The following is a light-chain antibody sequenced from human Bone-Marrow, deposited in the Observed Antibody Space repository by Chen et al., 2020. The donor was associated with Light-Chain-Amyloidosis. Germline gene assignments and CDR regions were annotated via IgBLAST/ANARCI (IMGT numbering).Light chain of an antibody. CDR1: QSLLHSNGHTY. CDR2: LGS. V-gene: IGKV2-28*01. Sequence: DIVLTQSPLALPVTPGEPASISCRSSQSLLHSNGHTYLDWYLQKPGQSPQVLIYLGSERASGVPDRFSGSGSGTDFTLKISRVEAEYVGVYYCMQALQTPLTFGGGTKVEIK. J-gene: IGKJ4*01. CDR3: MQALQTPLT.